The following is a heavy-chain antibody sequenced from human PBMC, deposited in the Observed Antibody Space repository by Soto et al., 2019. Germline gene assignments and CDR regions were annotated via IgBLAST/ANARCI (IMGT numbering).Heavy chain of an antibody. V-gene: IGHV1-69*01. CDR3: ARHVVVPADRGLAY. CDR1: GGTFSRYA. D-gene: IGHD2-2*01. CDR2: IIPIFGTA. J-gene: IGHJ4*02. Sequence: QVQLVQSGAEVKKPGSSVKVSCKASGGTFSRYAISWVRQAPGQGLEWMGGIIPIFGTANYAQKFQGSVTMTADDSTSPAYMELSSLRSEDTAVYYCARHVVVPADRGLAYWGKGTLVTVSS.